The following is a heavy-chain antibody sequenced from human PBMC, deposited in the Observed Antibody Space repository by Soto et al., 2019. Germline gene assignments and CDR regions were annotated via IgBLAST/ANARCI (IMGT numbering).Heavy chain of an antibody. J-gene: IGHJ4*02. CDR3: VKNSARYCSGGSCHSDY. CDR1: GFIFSDYA. D-gene: IGHD2-15*01. Sequence: GGSLRLSCAASGFIFSDYAMSWVRQAPGKGLEWVSTISGYGSSTYYADSVKGRFTISRDNSKSTLSVQMNSLRAEDTAVYYCVKNSARYCSGGSCHSDYWGQGALVTVSS. CDR2: ISGYGSST. V-gene: IGHV3-23*01.